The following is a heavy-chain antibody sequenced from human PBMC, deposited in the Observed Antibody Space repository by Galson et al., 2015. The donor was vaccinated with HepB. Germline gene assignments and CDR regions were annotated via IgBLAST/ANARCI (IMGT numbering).Heavy chain of an antibody. CDR1: GFTFSDYY. Sequence: SLRLSCAAAGFTFSDYYMSWIRQAPGKGLEWVSYISSSGGSRYADSVKGRFTISRGNARNSMYLQMSSLKAADTAVYYCGRGACGGDCYGDYMDVWGNGTSVPVSS. J-gene: IGHJ6*03. V-gene: IGHV3-11*01. CDR3: GRGACGGDCYGDYMDV. CDR2: ISSSGGSR. D-gene: IGHD2-21*01.